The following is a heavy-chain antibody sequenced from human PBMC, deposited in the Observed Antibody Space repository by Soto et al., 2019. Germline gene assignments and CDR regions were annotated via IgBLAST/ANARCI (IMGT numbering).Heavy chain of an antibody. Sequence: QVQLVESGGGVVQPGRSLRLSCAASGFTFSSYAMHWVRQAPGKGLEWVAVISYDGSNKYYADSVKGRFTISRDNSKNTLYLQMHSVRAEDTAVYYCARDSWFGELAPDCGGQGTLVTVSS. CDR1: GFTFSSYA. CDR2: ISYDGSNK. D-gene: IGHD3-10*01. J-gene: IGHJ4*02. V-gene: IGHV3-30-3*01. CDR3: ARDSWFGELAPDC.